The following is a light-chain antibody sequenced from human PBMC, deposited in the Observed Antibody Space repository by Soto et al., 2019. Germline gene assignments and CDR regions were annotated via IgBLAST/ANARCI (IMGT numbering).Light chain of an antibody. CDR2: AAS. CDR1: QGISSY. CDR3: QQLNSYPRT. J-gene: IGKJ1*01. V-gene: IGKV1-9*01. Sequence: DIQLTQSPSFLSASVGDRVTITCRASQGISSYLAWYQQKPGKAPNLLIYAASTWQSGVPSRFSGSGSGTEFTLTISSLQPEDFTTYYCQQLNSYPRTFGQGTKVEIK.